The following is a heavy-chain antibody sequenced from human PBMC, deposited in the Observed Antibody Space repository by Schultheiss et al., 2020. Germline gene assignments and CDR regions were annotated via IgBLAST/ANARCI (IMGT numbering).Heavy chain of an antibody. V-gene: IGHV3-33*06. CDR1: GFTFNNNG. CDR2: IWYDGSDV. J-gene: IGHJ4*02. D-gene: IGHD1-26*01. CDR3: AKRLVGATGGIDY. Sequence: GGSLRLSCAASGFTFNNNGMHWVRQAPGKGLEWVAVIWYDGSDVKYGDSVKGRFTISRDNSKNTLYLQINSLRAEDSAKYYCAKRLVGATGGIDYWGQGALVTVSS.